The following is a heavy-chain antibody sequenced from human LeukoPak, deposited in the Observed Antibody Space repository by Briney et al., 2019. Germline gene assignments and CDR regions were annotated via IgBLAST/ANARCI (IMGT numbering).Heavy chain of an antibody. CDR2: INIAGSVT. CDR3: ARDMVD. Sequence: GGSLRLSCAASGFSFSNYWMHWVRQAPGKGLEWVSRINIAGSVTTYADSVKGRFTISRDNAKKTLYLQMNSLRAEDTAVYYCARDMVDWGQGTLVTVSS. CDR1: GFSFSNYW. D-gene: IGHD2-15*01. J-gene: IGHJ4*02. V-gene: IGHV3-74*01.